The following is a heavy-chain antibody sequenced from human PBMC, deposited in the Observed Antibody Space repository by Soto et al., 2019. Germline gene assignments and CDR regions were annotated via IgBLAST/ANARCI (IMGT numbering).Heavy chain of an antibody. CDR3: ARHAGLVVPAGKRLGGMDV. V-gene: IGHV5-51*01. Sequence: GESLKISCQGSGYSFTSNWIGWVRQMPGKGLEWMGIINPADSDIKYSPSFQGQVTISADKSISTAYLQWSSLKASDTAMYYSARHAGLVVPAGKRLGGMDVRRQGTTVTVSS. J-gene: IGHJ6*01. CDR1: GYSFTSNW. CDR2: INPADSDI. D-gene: IGHD2-2*01.